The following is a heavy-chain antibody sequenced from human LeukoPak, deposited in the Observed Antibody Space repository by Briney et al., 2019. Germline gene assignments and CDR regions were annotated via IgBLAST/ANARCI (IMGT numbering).Heavy chain of an antibody. CDR3: AKDRSCTNDICHGDFDY. CDR2: ISGSGGST. Sequence: GGSLRLSCAACGFTFSSYAVSWVRQAPGKGLEWVSSISGSGGSTYSADSVKGRFTISRDNSKNTLYLQMNSLRAGDTALYYCAKDRSCTNDICHGDFDYWGQGTLVTVSS. CDR1: GFTFSSYA. V-gene: IGHV3-23*01. J-gene: IGHJ4*02. D-gene: IGHD2-8*01.